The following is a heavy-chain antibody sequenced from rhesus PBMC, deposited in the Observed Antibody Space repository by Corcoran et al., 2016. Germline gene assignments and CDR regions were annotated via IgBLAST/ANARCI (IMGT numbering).Heavy chain of an antibody. J-gene: IGHJ4*01. CDR1: GGSLSRRS. Sequence: QLQLQESGPGLVKPSETLSLTCAVPGGSLSRRSWSWIRQSPGKGLEWSGYIGGRSGSTNYNPSLKSRVTLSGDTSKNQLSLKLSSVTAADTAVYYCARRGNYSPLDYWGQGVLVTVSS. V-gene: IGHV4-169*01. CDR3: ARRGNYSPLDY. CDR2: IGGRSGST. D-gene: IGHD1-1*01.